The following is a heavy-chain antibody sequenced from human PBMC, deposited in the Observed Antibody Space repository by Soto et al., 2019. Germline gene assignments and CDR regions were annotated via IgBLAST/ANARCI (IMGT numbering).Heavy chain of an antibody. V-gene: IGHV1-69*08. CDR1: GGTFSSYT. CDR2: IIPILGIA. D-gene: IGHD3-10*01. Sequence: QVQLVQSGAEVKKPGSSVKVSCKASGGTFSSYTISWVRQAPGQGLEWMGRIIPILGIANYAQKFQGRVTXTXXKSTSTAYMELSSLRSEDTAVYYCAREPGGSGNSIWGQGTMVTVSS. CDR3: AREPGGSGNSI. J-gene: IGHJ3*02.